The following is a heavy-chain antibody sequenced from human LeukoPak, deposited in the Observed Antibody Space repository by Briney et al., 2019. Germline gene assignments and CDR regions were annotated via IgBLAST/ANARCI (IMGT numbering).Heavy chain of an antibody. CDR1: GFTFRTSA. J-gene: IGHJ5*02. V-gene: IGHV3-23*01. CDR3: AKLIVGDDFDDYWRWFDP. CDR2: ISGSDSST. Sequence: GGSLRLSCVAYGFTFRTSAMSWVREAPGKGLQWVSAISGSDSSTWYAHSAKGRFTISRDNSKNTVYLQMNSLRAEDTAVYHCAKLIVGDDFDDYWRWFDPWGQGTLVTVSS. D-gene: IGHD4-17*01.